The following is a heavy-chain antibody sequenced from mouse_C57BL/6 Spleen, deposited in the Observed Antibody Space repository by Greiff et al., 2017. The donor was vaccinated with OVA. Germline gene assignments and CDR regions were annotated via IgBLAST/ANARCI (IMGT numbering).Heavy chain of an antibody. CDR3: ASDRDYGSSYDY. CDR1: GFTFSDFY. CDR2: SRNKANDYTS. J-gene: IGHJ2*01. V-gene: IGHV7-1*01. Sequence: EVKLMESGGGLVQPGRSLRLSCATSGFTFSDFYMEWVRQAPGKGLEWIAASRNKANDYTSEYSASVKGRFIVSRDTSQIILYLQMNALRAEDTAIYYCASDRDYGSSYDYWGQGTTLTVSS. D-gene: IGHD1-1*01.